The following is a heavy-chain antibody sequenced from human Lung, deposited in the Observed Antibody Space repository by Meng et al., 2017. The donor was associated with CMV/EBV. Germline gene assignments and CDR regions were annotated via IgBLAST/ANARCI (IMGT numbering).Heavy chain of an antibody. CDR1: EFTSGSYG. Sequence: GGSLRLSCTSSEFTSGSYGMHWVRQPPGKGLEWVAFLWYDGSHEYLADSVRGRFSISRDNSKSTVYLQMNSPRAEDTALYYGARDSALSTGTTPDFDPWGQGNXVNGYS. J-gene: IGHJ5*02. D-gene: IGHD1-1*01. CDR3: ARDSALSTGTTPDFDP. CDR2: LWYDGSHE. V-gene: IGHV3-33*01.